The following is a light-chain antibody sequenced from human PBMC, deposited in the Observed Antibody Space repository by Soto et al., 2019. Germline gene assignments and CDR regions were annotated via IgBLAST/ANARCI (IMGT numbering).Light chain of an antibody. Sequence: QSVLTQPPSASGTPGQRVTISCSGSSSNMGSNTVNWYQQLPGTAPKLLIYSNNQRPSGVPDRFSGSKSGTSASLAISGLQSEDEADYYCAAWDDSLLGVVFGGGTKLTVL. CDR2: SNN. V-gene: IGLV1-44*01. J-gene: IGLJ2*01. CDR3: AAWDDSLLGVV. CDR1: SSNMGSNT.